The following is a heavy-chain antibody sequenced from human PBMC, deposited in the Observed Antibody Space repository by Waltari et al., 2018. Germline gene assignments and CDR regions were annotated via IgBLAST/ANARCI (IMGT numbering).Heavy chain of an antibody. CDR1: GFTFSSYA. V-gene: IGHV3-23*01. CDR2: ISGSGGST. CDR3: AKPYYYDSSGYYCD. J-gene: IGHJ4*02. D-gene: IGHD3-22*01. Sequence: EVQLLESGGGLVQPGGSLRLSCAASGFTFSSYAISWVRQAPGKGLEWVSAISGSGGSTYSADSVNGRFTISRDNSKNTLYLQMNSLRAEDTAVYYCAKPYYYDSSGYYCDWGQGTLVTVSS.